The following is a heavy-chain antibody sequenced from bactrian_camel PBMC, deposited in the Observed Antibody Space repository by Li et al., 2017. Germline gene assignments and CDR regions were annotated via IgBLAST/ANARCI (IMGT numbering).Heavy chain of an antibody. CDR1: GDNIGTYC. Sequence: DVQLVESGGGEVQAGGSLRLSCTASGDNIGTYCMGWFRQAPGQEREGVAAIDTGDGSISYADSVKGRFAISKDNAKNTLYLQMNSLKPDDSAMYYCAADAEEYTDYATTCLTHDFGNWGQGTQVTVS. CDR3: AADAEEYTDYATTCLTHDFGN. CDR2: IDTGDGSI. J-gene: IGHJ6*01. D-gene: IGHD4*01. V-gene: IGHV3S42*01.